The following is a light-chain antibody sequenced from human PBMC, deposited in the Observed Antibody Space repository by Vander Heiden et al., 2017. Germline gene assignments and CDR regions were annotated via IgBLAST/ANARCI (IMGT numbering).Light chain of an antibody. CDR3: QQDGLSPT. CDR2: DTS. V-gene: IGKV3-20*01. CDR1: QKVSTSL. Sequence: EVVLTQSPGTLSVSAGERVTLACRASQKVSTSLFAWYQQKPGQAPKLLISDTSNRATGVSDRFSGSGSGTDFTLTISRLEAEDVAVYYWQQDGLSPTFGHGTKVDIK. J-gene: IGKJ3*01.